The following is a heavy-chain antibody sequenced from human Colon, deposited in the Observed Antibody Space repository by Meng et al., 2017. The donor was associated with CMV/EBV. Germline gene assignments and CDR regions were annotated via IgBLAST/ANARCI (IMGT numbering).Heavy chain of an antibody. Sequence: GESLKISCAASGFTFSSYWMHWVRQAPGKGLVWVSRINSDGSSTSYADSVKGRFTISRDNAKNTLYLQMNSLRAEDTAVYYCAREGVGTIAPRDLDYWGQGTLVTVSS. J-gene: IGHJ4*02. CDR3: AREGVGTIAPRDLDY. V-gene: IGHV3-74*01. D-gene: IGHD6-6*01. CDR2: INSDGSST. CDR1: GFTFSSYW.